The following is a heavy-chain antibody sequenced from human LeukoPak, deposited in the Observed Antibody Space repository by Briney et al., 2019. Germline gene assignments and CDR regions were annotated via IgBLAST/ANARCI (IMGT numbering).Heavy chain of an antibody. CDR3: ARADYYDSSGYSEIDAFDI. CDR2: INHSGST. J-gene: IGHJ3*02. V-gene: IGHV4-34*01. Sequence: PSETLSLTCAVYGGSFSGYYWSWLRQPPGQGFEWIGEINHSGSTNYNPSLKSRVTISVDTSKNQFSLKLSSVTAADTAVYYCARADYYDSSGYSEIDAFDIWGQGTMVTVSS. CDR1: GGSFSGYY. D-gene: IGHD3-22*01.